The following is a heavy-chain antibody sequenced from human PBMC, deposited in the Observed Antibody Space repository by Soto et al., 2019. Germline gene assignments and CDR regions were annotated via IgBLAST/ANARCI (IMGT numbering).Heavy chain of an antibody. V-gene: IGHV1-69*13. CDR3: ARGHKGGYDRPSHY. CDR2: IIPIFGTA. D-gene: IGHD5-12*01. CDR1: GGTFSSYA. J-gene: IGHJ4*02. Sequence: SVKVSCKASGGTFSSYAISWVRQAPGQGLEWMGGIIPIFGTANYAQKFQGRVTITADESTSTAYMELSSLRSEDTAVYYCARGHKGGYDRPSHYWGQGTLVTVSS.